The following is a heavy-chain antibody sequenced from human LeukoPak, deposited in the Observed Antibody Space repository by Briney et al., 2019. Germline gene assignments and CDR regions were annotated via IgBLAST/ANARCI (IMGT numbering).Heavy chain of an antibody. Sequence: SGTLSLTCTVFGGSLSDYYWGWFRQPPGKGLEWIGEIRRGGGTKYNPSLESRVSMSLDTSKNHFFLNLTSVTAADTAVYFCARGHTWLGLVLRVAFDIWGQGTMVTVSS. CDR3: ARGHTWLGLVLRVAFDI. CDR1: GGSLSDYY. J-gene: IGHJ3*02. CDR2: IRRGGGT. D-gene: IGHD3/OR15-3a*01. V-gene: IGHV4-34*01.